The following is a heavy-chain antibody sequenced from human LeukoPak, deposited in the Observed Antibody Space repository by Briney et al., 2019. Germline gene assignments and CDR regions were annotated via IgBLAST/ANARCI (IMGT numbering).Heavy chain of an antibody. CDR1: GFTFDDYA. V-gene: IGHV3-9*03. CDR2: ISWNSGSI. CDR3: AKGGSSSSSGYFDY. D-gene: IGHD6-6*01. Sequence: GGSLRLSCAASGFTFDDYAMHWVRQAPGKGLEWVSGISWNSGSIGYADSVKGRFTISRDNAKNSLYLLMNSLRAEDMALYYCAKGGSSSSSGYFDYWGQGTLVTVSS. J-gene: IGHJ4*02.